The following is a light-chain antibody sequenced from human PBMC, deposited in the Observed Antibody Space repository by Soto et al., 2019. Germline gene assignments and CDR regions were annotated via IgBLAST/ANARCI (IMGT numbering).Light chain of an antibody. CDR1: QSISSN. J-gene: IGKJ5*01. Sequence: ERVMTQSPATLSVSPWERATLSCRASQSISSNLAWYQQKPGQAPRLLIYGASTRATGIPARFSGSGSGTEFTLTISSLQSEDFAVYYCQQYNNWPLTFGQGTRLEIK. V-gene: IGKV3-15*01. CDR3: QQYNNWPLT. CDR2: GAS.